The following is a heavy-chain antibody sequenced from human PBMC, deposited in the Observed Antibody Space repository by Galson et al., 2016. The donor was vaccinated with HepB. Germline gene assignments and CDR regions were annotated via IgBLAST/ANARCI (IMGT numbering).Heavy chain of an antibody. J-gene: IGHJ4*02. CDR2: LSGSGSHT. D-gene: IGHD3-16*02. Sequence: SLRLSCAASGLTFSRSAMTWVRQAPGKGLEWVSGLSGSGSHTSYADSVKGRFTISRDNSKNTLYLQMNSLRVEDTAVYYCAKDYVGGSYLLTQFDYWGQGTLVTVSS. V-gene: IGHV3-23*01. CDR1: GLTFSRSA. CDR3: AKDYVGGSYLLTQFDY.